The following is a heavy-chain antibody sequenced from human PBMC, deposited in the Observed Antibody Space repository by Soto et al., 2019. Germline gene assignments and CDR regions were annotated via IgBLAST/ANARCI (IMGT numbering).Heavy chain of an antibody. J-gene: IGHJ6*02. CDR3: AREEYYGSGWYYYGMDV. CDR1: GFTFSSYS. Sequence: VGSLRLSCAASGFTFSSYSMNWVRQAPGKGLEWVSSISSSSSYIYYADSAKGRFTISRDNAKNSLYLQMNSLRAEDTAVYYCAREEYYGSGWYYYGMDVWGQGTTVTVSS. D-gene: IGHD3-10*01. V-gene: IGHV3-21*01. CDR2: ISSSSSYI.